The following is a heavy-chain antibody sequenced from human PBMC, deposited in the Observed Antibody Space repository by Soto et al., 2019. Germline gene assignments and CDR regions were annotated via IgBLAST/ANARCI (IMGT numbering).Heavy chain of an antibody. Sequence: EVQLVESGGGLVKPGGSLRLSCISSGFTFRTYTMNWVRQAPGKGLEWVSGIRGRSPYTFYAESVKGRFTISRDNAKNSLYLQRNNLRAEDTAVYYCSRDRGYDTHDYSYDAMDVWGQGNTVTVSS. CDR3: SRDRGYDTHDYSYDAMDV. J-gene: IGHJ6*02. CDR1: GFTFRTYT. V-gene: IGHV3-21*01. D-gene: IGHD3-10*01. CDR2: IRGRSPYT.